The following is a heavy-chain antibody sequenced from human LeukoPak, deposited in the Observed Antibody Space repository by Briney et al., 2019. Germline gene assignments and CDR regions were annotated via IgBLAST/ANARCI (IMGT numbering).Heavy chain of an antibody. Sequence: PSETLSLTCTVSGGSISSYYWSWIRQPPGKGPEWIGYIYTSGSTNYNPSLKSRVTISVDTSKNQFSLKLSSVTAADTAVYYCARWEYSSSSGYFQHWGQGTLVTVSS. J-gene: IGHJ1*01. D-gene: IGHD6-6*01. V-gene: IGHV4-4*09. CDR1: GGSISSYY. CDR2: IYTSGST. CDR3: ARWEYSSSSGYFQH.